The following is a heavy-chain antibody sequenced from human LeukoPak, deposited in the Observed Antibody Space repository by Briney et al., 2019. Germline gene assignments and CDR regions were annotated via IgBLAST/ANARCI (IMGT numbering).Heavy chain of an antibody. D-gene: IGHD3-22*01. CDR1: GYTFTSYG. CDR3: ARDYPYYYDSSGYSAIDY. Sequence: ASVKVSCKASGYTFTSYGISWVRQAPGQGLEWMGWISAYNGNTNYAQKLQGRVTMTTDTSTGTAYMELRSLRSDDTAVYYCARDYPYYYDSSGYSAIDYWGQGTLVTVSS. J-gene: IGHJ4*02. CDR2: ISAYNGNT. V-gene: IGHV1-18*01.